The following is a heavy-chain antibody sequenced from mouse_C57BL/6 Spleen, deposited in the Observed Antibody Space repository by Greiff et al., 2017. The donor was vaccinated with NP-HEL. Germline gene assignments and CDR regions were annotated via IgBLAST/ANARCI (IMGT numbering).Heavy chain of an antibody. CDR2: ISYDGSN. CDR1: GYSITSGYY. CDR3: ARDGPRDYFDY. D-gene: IGHD2-10*02. J-gene: IGHJ2*01. V-gene: IGHV3-6*01. Sequence: EVQLVESGPGLVKPSQSLSLTCSVTGYSITSGYYWNWIRQFPGNKLEWMGYISYDGSNNYNPSLKNRISITRDTSKNQFFLKLNSVTTEDTATYYCARDGPRDYFDYWGQGTTLTVSS.